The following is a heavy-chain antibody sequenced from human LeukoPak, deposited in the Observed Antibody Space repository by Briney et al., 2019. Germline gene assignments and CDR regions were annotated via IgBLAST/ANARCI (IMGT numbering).Heavy chain of an antibody. CDR3: ARDRLASSGWYFYWYFDL. CDR2: ISSSGSTI. D-gene: IGHD6-19*01. Sequence: GGSLRLSCAASGFTFSDSYMSWIRQAPGKGLEWVSYISSSGSTIYYADSVKGRFTISRDNAKNSLYLQMNSLRAEDTAVYYCARDRLASSGWYFYWYFDLWGRGTLVTVSS. J-gene: IGHJ2*01. CDR1: GFTFSDSY. V-gene: IGHV3-11*04.